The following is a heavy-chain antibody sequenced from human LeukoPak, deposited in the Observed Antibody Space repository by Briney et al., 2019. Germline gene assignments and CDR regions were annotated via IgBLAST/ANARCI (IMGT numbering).Heavy chain of an antibody. Sequence: PGGSLRLSCAASGFTFSSYSMNWVRQAPGKVLEWVSSISSSSSYIYYADSVKGRFTISRDNAKNSLYLQMNSLRAEDTAVYYCARDLGGDILTGYYLYYFDYWGQGTLVTVSS. CDR2: ISSSSSYI. D-gene: IGHD3-9*01. V-gene: IGHV3-21*01. CDR3: ARDLGGDILTGYYLYYFDY. CDR1: GFTFSSYS. J-gene: IGHJ4*02.